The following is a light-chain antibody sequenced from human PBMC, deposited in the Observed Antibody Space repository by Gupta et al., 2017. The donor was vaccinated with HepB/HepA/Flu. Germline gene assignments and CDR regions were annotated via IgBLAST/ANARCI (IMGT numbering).Light chain of an antibody. CDR2: AAS. J-gene: IGKJ4*01. CDR3: RQDDNYPPT. CDR1: QGIRND. Sequence: SVGDRVTITCRASQGIRNDLGWYQQKPGKAPKLLIYAASSLQSGVPSRFSGSGSGTDFTLTISSLQPEDFATYYCRQDDNYPPTFGGGTKVETK. V-gene: IGKV1-6*01.